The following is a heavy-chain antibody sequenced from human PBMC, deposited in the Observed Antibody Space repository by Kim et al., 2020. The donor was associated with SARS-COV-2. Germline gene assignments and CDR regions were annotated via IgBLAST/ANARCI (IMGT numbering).Heavy chain of an antibody. D-gene: IGHD3-16*02. Sequence: SVKVSCKASGGTFSSYAISWVRQAPGQGLEWMGGIIPIFGTANYAQKFQGRVTITADESTSTAYMELSSLRSEDTAVYYCARGTYDYIWGSYRPHSGEFDYWGQGTLVTVSS. CDR3: ARGTYDYIWGSYRPHSGEFDY. CDR1: GGTFSSYA. V-gene: IGHV1-69*13. CDR2: IIPIFGTA. J-gene: IGHJ4*02.